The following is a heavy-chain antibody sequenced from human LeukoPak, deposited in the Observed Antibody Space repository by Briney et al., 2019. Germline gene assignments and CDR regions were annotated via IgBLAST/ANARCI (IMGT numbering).Heavy chain of an antibody. J-gene: IGHJ4*02. CDR2: IYYSGST. D-gene: IGHD1-26*01. V-gene: IGHV4-59*12. CDR1: GGSISSYY. Sequence: NPSETLSLTCTVSGGSISSYYWSWIRQPPGKGLEWIGYIYYSGSTNYNPSLKSRVTISVDTSKNQFSLKLSSVTAADTAVYYCARKWELLRYFDYWGQGTLVTVSS. CDR3: ARKWELLRYFDY.